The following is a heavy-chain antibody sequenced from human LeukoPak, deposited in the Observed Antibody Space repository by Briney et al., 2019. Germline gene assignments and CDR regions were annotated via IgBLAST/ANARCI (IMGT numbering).Heavy chain of an antibody. D-gene: IGHD3-3*01. Sequence: SETLSLTCTVSGGSISSYYWSWIRQPPGKGLEWIGYIYYSGSTSYNPSLKSRVTISVDTSKNQFSLKLTSVTAADTAVYYCARPYYNFWSGSYYYYMDVWAKGPRSPSP. J-gene: IGHJ6*03. CDR2: IYYSGST. CDR1: GGSISSYY. V-gene: IGHV4-59*01. CDR3: ARPYYNFWSGSYYYYMDV.